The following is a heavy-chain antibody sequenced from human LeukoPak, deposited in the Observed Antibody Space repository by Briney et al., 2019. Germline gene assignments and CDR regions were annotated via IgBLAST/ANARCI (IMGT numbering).Heavy chain of an antibody. J-gene: IGHJ3*02. CDR3: ARASGASSGYYYFNAFDI. CDR2: IYYGGST. D-gene: IGHD3-22*01. CDR1: GGSISSGGYY. V-gene: IGHV4-31*03. Sequence: SQTLSLTCTVSGGSISSGGYYWSWIRQHPGKGLEWIGYIYYGGSTYYNPSLKSRVTISVDTSKNQFSLKLSSVTAADTAVYYCARASGASSGYYYFNAFDIWGQGTMVTVSS.